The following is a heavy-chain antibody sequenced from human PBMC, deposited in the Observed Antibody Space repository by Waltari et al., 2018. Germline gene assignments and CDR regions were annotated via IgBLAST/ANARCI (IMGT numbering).Heavy chain of an antibody. V-gene: IGHV3-7*03. CDR2: LHPDGRQT. J-gene: IGHJ4*02. Sequence: EGQLVESGGDLVQPGGSLRLSCVAPGFIFSNSWMSGVRQAPGNGLVWLAELHPDGRQTYYAGSVNGRFTISRDDDKNSLYLQMSSLRAEDTAAYYCARDFAYGASDYWGRGTLVTVSS. D-gene: IGHD4-17*01. CDR1: GFIFSNSW. CDR3: ARDFAYGASDY.